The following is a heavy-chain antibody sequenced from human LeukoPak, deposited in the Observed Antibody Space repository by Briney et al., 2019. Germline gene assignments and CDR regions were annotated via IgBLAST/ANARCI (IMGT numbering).Heavy chain of an antibody. D-gene: IGHD2-8*02. J-gene: IGHJ4*02. CDR1: GGSISGYY. Sequence: SQTLSLTCTVSGGSISGYYWSWIRQPPGKGLEWIAYISDIGSINYNPSLKSRVTISLDTSKNQFSLKLSSVTAADTAVYYCAGHHPRNTVDFWGQGTLVTVSS. CDR2: ISDIGSI. V-gene: IGHV4-59*08. CDR3: AGHHPRNTVDF.